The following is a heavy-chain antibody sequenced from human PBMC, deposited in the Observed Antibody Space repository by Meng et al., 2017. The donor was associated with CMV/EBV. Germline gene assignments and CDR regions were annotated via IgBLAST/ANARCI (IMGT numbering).Heavy chain of an antibody. CDR1: GFTFSSYW. D-gene: IGHD6-13*01. V-gene: IGHV3-74*01. CDR2: INSDGSST. CDR3: AREAAETYYYYGMDV. J-gene: IGHJ6*02. Sequence: LSLTCAASGFTFSSYWMHWVRQAPGKGLVWVSRINSDGSSTSYADSVKGRFTISRDNAKNTLYLQMNSLRAEDTAVYYCAREAAETYYYYGMDVWGQGTTVTVSS.